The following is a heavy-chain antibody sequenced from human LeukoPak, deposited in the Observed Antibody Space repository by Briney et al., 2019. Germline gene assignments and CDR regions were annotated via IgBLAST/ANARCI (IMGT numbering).Heavy chain of an antibody. CDR3: ARADCSSTSCYELDY. J-gene: IGHJ4*02. V-gene: IGHV3-11*04. CDR1: GFTFSDYY. D-gene: IGHD2-2*01. Sequence: GGSLRLSCAGSGFTFSDYYMSWIRQAPGKGLEWVSYISSSDTTIYYADSVKGRFTISRDNAQNSLYLQMNTLRADDTAVYYRARADCSSTSCYELDYWGQGTPVTVSS. CDR2: ISSSDTTI.